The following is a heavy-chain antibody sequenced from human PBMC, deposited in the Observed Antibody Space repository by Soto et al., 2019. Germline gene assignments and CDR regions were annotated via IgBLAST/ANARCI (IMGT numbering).Heavy chain of an antibody. Sequence: SETLSLTCTVSGGSISTGSYYRDWIRQPPGQGLEWVGNVYYGGNNHYNPSLESRVTMSMDTSNNQFSLRLSSVTAADTAVYYCARFYDSSGYYYSRGGGWFDPWGQGTLVTVS. D-gene: IGHD3-22*01. J-gene: IGHJ5*02. CDR1: GGSISTGSYY. CDR3: ARFYDSSGYYYSRGGGWFDP. V-gene: IGHV4-39*01. CDR2: VYYGGNN.